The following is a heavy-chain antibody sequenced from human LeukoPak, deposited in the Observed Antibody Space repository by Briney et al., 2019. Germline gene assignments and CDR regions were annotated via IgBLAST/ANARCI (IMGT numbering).Heavy chain of an antibody. CDR2: INPNSGGT. CDR1: GYTFTGYY. D-gene: IGHD3-3*01. J-gene: IGHJ5*02. V-gene: IGHV1-2*02. Sequence: ASVKVCCKASGYTFTGYYMHWVREAPGQGLGWMGWINPNSGGTNYVQKFQGRVTMTRDTSISTAYMELSRLRSDDTAVYYCARAPITIFEVVIPLTSFDPWGQGPRVTVSA. CDR3: ARAPITIFEVVIPLTSFDP.